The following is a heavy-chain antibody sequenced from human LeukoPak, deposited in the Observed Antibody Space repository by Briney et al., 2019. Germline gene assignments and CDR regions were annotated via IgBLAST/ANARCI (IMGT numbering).Heavy chain of an antibody. J-gene: IGHJ4*02. Sequence: GGSLRLSCAASGFTSITHWMYWVRQAPGKGLTWVSLINIDGSTTTYADSVKGRFTISRDNVKNTLYLQMDSLRAEDTAVYYCASRLVTSFDYWGQGTLVTVSS. V-gene: IGHV3-74*01. D-gene: IGHD2-21*02. CDR2: INIDGSTT. CDR1: GFTSITHW. CDR3: ASRLVTSFDY.